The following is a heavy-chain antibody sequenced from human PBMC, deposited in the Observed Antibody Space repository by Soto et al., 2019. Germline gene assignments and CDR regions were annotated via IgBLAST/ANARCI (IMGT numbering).Heavy chain of an antibody. Sequence: SETLSLTCSVSGASISSSYWSWIRQPPGKGQEWIGYIFYTGSTDYNPSLQSRVAISIGASRKDFSLKMTSVAAADTAIYYCARFPGYSTSWAAFDIWGQGTLVTVSS. CDR3: ARFPGYSTSWAAFDI. V-gene: IGHV4-59*01. D-gene: IGHD1-26*01. CDR1: GASISSSY. CDR2: IFYTGST. J-gene: IGHJ3*02.